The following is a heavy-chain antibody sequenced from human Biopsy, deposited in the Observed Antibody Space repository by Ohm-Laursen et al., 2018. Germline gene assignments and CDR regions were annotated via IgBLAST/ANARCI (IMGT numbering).Heavy chain of an antibody. D-gene: IGHD1-26*01. V-gene: IGHV1-69*05. J-gene: IGHJ4*02. CDR2: IIPMFGTA. CDR3: ARGPHSGSHSCFDY. CDR1: GGTFINYA. Sequence: SAKVSCKASGGTFINYAISWVRQAPGQGLEWMGGIIPMFGTANYAQMSQGRVTISTDDSTSTSYMELSSLTTEDTAIYYCARGPHSGSHSCFDYWGRGTLVTVSS.